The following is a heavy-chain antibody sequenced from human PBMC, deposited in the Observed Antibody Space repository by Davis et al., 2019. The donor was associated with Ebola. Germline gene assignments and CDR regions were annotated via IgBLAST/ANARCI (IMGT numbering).Heavy chain of an antibody. CDR2: ISYDGSNK. CDR1: GFTFRSYG. CDR3: ATRGP. Sequence: GESLKISCAASGFTFRSYGMYWVRQAPGKGLEWVAVISYDGSNKYYAESVKGRFTISRDNSENTLYLQMNSLRADDTAVYYCATRGPWGQGTLVTVSS. J-gene: IGHJ5*02. V-gene: IGHV3-30*03. D-gene: IGHD3-10*01.